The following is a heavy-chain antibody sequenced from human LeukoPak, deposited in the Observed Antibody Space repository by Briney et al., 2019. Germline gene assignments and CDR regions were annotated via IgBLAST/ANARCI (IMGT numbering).Heavy chain of an antibody. V-gene: IGHV3-30*02. J-gene: IGHJ4*02. CDR2: IRHDGSNK. CDR1: GFTFSSYG. Sequence: GGSLRLSCAASGFTFSSYGMHWVRQAPGKGLEWVAFIRHDGSNKYYADSVKGRFTISRDNSKNTLYLQMNSLRAEDTAVYYCAKDRRGVCIDYWGQGTLVTVSS. D-gene: IGHD3-10*01. CDR3: AKDRRGVCIDY.